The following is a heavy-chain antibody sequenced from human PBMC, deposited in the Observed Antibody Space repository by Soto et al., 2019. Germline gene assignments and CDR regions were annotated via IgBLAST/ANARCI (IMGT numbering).Heavy chain of an antibody. CDR1: GYTFTNYP. D-gene: IGHD1-26*01. J-gene: IGHJ6*02. V-gene: IGHV1-3*01. CDR2: INGGIGNT. CDR3: ASGVGAHYYYYGMDV. Sequence: QVQLVQSGAEVRKPGASVKVSCKASGYTFTNYPIQWVRQAPGQRLEWMGWINGGIGNTKYSQRFQDRISITRDTTASTAYMELSSLRSEETAVYYCASGVGAHYYYYGMDVWGQGTTVIVSS.